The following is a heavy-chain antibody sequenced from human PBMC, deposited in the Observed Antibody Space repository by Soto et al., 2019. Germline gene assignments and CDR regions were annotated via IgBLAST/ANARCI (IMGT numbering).Heavy chain of an antibody. CDR1: GFTFSSYA. CDR3: AKVLRQPGPTSSIAARWHWFDP. J-gene: IGHJ5*02. V-gene: IGHV3-23*01. Sequence: SGGSLRLSCAASGFTFSSYAMSWVRQAPGKGLEWVSAISGSGGSTYYADSVKGRFTISRDNSKNTLYLQMNSLRAEDTAVYYCAKVLRQPGPTSSIAARWHWFDPWGQGTLVTVSS. CDR2: ISGSGGST. D-gene: IGHD6-6*01.